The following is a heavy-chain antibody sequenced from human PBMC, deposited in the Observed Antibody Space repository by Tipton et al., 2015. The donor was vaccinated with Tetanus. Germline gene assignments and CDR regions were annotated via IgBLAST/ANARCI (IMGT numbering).Heavy chain of an antibody. V-gene: IGHV4-39*02. CDR2: FYYGGST. J-gene: IGHJ3*02. CDR1: GVSISNSSHY. CDR3: ARDIYSNTRAFDI. Sequence: TLSLTCTVSGVSISNSSHYWGWIRQSPGKGLEWIGSFYYGGSTYYNPSLESRVTTSVDTSKNEFSLKLTSVTAADTSLYFCARDIYSNTRAFDIWGQGTMVTVSS. D-gene: IGHD2-2*01.